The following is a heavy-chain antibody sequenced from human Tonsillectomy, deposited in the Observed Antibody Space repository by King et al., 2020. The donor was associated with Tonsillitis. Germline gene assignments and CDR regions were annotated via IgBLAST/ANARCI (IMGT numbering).Heavy chain of an antibody. J-gene: IGHJ4*02. V-gene: IGHV4-59*01. CDR1: GGSISSYY. Sequence: QLQESGPGLVKPSETLSLTCTVSGGSISSYYWSWIRQPPGKGLEWIGYIYYSGSTNYNPSLKSRVTISVDTSKNQFSLKLSSVTAAETAVYYCARAHASSGYSYDPFPYFDYWGQGTLVTVSS. CDR2: IYYSGST. D-gene: IGHD3-22*01. CDR3: ARAHASSGYSYDPFPYFDY.